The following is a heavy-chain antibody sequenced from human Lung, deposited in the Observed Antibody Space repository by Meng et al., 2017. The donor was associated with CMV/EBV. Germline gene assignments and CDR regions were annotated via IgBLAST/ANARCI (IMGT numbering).Heavy chain of an antibody. V-gene: IGHV1-18*01. CDR1: GYTFKSYG. D-gene: IGHD2-21*02. CDR2: ISAYNSNT. J-gene: IGHJ4*02. Sequence: ASVKVSCKASGYTFKSYGFSWVRQAPRQGLEWMGWISAYNSNTNYAQKLQGRVTMTTDTSTSTAYMELRSLRSDDTAVYYCARSGSCYGGHCRIYDYWGQGTLVTVSS. CDR3: ARSGSCYGGHCRIYDY.